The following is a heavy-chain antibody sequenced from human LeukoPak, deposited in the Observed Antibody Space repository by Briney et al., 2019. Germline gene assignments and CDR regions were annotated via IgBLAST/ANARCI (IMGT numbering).Heavy chain of an antibody. Sequence: GRSLRLSCAASGFTFSSYGMHWVRQAPGKGLEWVAVIWFDGSNNYYADSVKGRFTIPRDNSKNTLYLQMNSLRAEDTAIYYCARASGWYRDYWGQGTLVTVSS. J-gene: IGHJ4*02. V-gene: IGHV3-33*01. D-gene: IGHD6-19*01. CDR1: GFTFSSYG. CDR3: ARASGWYRDY. CDR2: IWFDGSNN.